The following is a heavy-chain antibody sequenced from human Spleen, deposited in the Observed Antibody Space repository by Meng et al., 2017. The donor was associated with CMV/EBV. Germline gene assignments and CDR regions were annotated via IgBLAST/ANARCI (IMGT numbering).Heavy chain of an antibody. V-gene: IGHV3-33*06. Sequence: SYGMHWVRQAPGKWLEWVAVIWYDGSDKYYADAVRGRFTISRDNSKNTLYLQMNSLRAEDTAIHYCAKDQQQLLRNTVRGLIYYFDYWGQGTLVTVSS. CDR3: AKDQQQLLRNTVRGLIYYFDY. J-gene: IGHJ4*02. CDR1: SYG. D-gene: IGHD6-13*01. CDR2: IWYDGSDK.